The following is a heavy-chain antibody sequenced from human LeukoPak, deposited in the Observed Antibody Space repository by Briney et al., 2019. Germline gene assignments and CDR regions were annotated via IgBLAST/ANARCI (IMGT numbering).Heavy chain of an antibody. CDR2: ISWNSGRI. V-gene: IGHV3-9*01. CDR3: AKDRGSGLYYYIMDV. Sequence: GRSLGLSCTASGFTFDDYAMHWVRQAPGKGLEWVSGISWNSGRIDYADSVKGRFTISRDNAKNSLYLQINSLRAEGTAFYYCAKDRGSGLYYYIMDVWGQGTTVTVSS. J-gene: IGHJ6*02. CDR1: GFTFDDYA. D-gene: IGHD6-19*01.